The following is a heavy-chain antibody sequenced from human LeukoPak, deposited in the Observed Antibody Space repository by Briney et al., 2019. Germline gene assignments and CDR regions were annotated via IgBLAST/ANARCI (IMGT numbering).Heavy chain of an antibody. CDR3: ARRSSGWSAAIDS. Sequence: SETLSLTCTVSGGSISTYYWSWIRQPPGKGLEWIGYIYYSGSTNYNSSLKSRVTITVDTSKNQFSLKLSSVTAADTAVYYYARRSSGWSAAIDSWGQGTLVTVSS. CDR1: GGSISTYY. J-gene: IGHJ4*02. CDR2: IYYSGST. V-gene: IGHV4-59*08. D-gene: IGHD6-19*01.